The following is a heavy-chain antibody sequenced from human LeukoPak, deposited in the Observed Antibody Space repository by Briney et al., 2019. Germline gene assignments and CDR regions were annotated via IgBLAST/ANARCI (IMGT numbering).Heavy chain of an antibody. D-gene: IGHD6-13*01. CDR3: ARGGGDSSSWYGN. CDR2: TYYRSKWYN. Sequence: SQTLSLTCAISGDSVSSNSAAWNWIRQSPSRGLEWLGRTYYRSKWYNDYAVSVKSRITINPDTSENQFSLQLSSVTPEDTAVYYCARGGGDSSSWYGNWGQGTLVTVSS. J-gene: IGHJ4*02. CDR1: GDSVSSNSAA. V-gene: IGHV6-1*01.